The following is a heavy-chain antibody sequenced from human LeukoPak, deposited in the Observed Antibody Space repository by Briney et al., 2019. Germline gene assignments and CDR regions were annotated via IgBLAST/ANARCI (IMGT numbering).Heavy chain of an antibody. V-gene: IGHV4-59*01. D-gene: IGHD6-19*01. J-gene: IGHJ4*02. CDR1: GGFISSYY. CDR2: IYYSGST. Sequence: SETLSLTCTVSGGFISSYYWSWIRQPPGKGLEWIGYIYYSGSTNYNPSLKSRVTISVDTSKNQFSLKLSSVTAADTAVYYCAREPDQNSSGLGGYFDYWGQGTLVTVSS. CDR3: AREPDQNSSGLGGYFDY.